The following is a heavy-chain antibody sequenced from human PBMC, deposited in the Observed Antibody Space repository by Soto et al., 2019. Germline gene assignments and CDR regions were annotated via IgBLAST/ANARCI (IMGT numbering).Heavy chain of an antibody. CDR3: AKDNEPGFDY. V-gene: IGHV3-64*01. CDR1: GFTFSSYA. Sequence: GGSLRLSCAASGFTFSSYAMHWVRQAPGKGLEYVSVINSNGGSTDYANSVKGRFTISRDNSKNTLYLQMGSLRAEDTAVYYCAKDNEPGFDYWGQGTLVTVSS. J-gene: IGHJ4*02. CDR2: INSNGGST. D-gene: IGHD2-8*01.